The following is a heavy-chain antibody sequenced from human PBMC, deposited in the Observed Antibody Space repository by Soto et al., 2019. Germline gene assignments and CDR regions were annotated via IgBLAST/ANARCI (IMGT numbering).Heavy chain of an antibody. Sequence: SETLSLTCTVSGGSVTNSSYYWGWIRQSPGKGLEWIGSVYYRGRSYSKSSIKSRVTISVDTSKNRFSLSLNSVTASDTAVYFCVSQRTTVPTQAYFDYWGPGALVTVSS. V-gene: IGHV4-39*01. CDR1: GGSVTNSSYY. D-gene: IGHD4-17*01. CDR3: VSQRTTVPTQAYFDY. CDR2: VYYRGRS. J-gene: IGHJ4*02.